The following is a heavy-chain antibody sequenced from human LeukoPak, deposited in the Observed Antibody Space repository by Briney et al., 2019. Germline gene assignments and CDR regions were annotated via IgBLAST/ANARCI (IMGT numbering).Heavy chain of an antibody. CDR1: VYTFTGYY. D-gene: IGHD6-19*01. Sequence: AAVKDSCKPSVYTFTGYYLHSVPQTPGQGRGWMGWINPNRGGINYAQKFQGRVTMTRDTSISTAYMELSRLRSADTAVCYCARVHSSGWYFFDYWGQGTLVTVSS. V-gene: IGHV1-2*02. J-gene: IGHJ4*02. CDR2: INPNRGGI. CDR3: ARVHSSGWYFFDY.